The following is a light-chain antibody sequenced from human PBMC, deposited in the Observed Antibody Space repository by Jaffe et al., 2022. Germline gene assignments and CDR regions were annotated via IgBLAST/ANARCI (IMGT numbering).Light chain of an antibody. V-gene: IGLV8-61*01. Sequence: QTVVTQEPSFSVSPGGTVTLTCGLSSGSVSTSYYPSWYQQTPGQAPRTLIYSTNTRSSGVPDRFSGSILGNKAALTITGAQADDESDYYCVLYMGSGISEAVFGGGTKLTVL. CDR2: STN. J-gene: IGLJ2*01. CDR3: VLYMGSGISEAV. CDR1: SGSVSTSYY.